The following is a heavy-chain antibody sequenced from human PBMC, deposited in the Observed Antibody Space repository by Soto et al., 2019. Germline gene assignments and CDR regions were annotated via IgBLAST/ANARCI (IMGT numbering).Heavy chain of an antibody. J-gene: IGHJ6*02. CDR1: GFTFSSYT. V-gene: IGHV3-21*01. CDR3: ARGFCSGTNCYIYYFYSLDI. D-gene: IGHD2-2*02. CDR2: ITGNGNII. Sequence: LRLSCVASGFTFSSYTMNWVRQAPARGLEWISSITGNGNIIYYADSLRGRLTISRDNAQNSLYLQLNSLRAEDTAVYYCARGFCSGTNCYIYYFYSLDIWGHGTTVTVSS.